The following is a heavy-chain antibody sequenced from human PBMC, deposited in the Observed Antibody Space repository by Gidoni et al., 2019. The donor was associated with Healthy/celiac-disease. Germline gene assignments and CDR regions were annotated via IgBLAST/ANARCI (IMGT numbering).Heavy chain of an antibody. CDR1: GGSFSGYY. CDR2: INHSGST. CDR3: ARGKGDWNYGYRHYYYGMDV. V-gene: IGHV4-34*01. D-gene: IGHD1-7*01. J-gene: IGHJ6*02. Sequence: QVQLQQWGAGLLKPSETLSLTCAVYGGSFSGYYWRWIRQPPGKGLEWIGEINHSGSTNYNPSLKSRVTISVDTSKNQFSLKLSSVTAADTAVYYCARGKGDWNYGYRHYYYGMDVWGQGTTVTVSS.